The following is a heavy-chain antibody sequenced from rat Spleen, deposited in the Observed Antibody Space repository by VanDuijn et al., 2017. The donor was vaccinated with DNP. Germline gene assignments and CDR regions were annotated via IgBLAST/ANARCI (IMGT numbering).Heavy chain of an antibody. CDR2: ITNTGDGS. CDR3: TSNPHIRTAAPFDY. Sequence: EVQLVESGGGPVQPGRSLKLSCVASGFIFSNYWMTWIRQAPGKGLEWVASITNTGDGSYYSDSVKGRFSISRDNANSTLYLQVNSLRSEDTATYYCTSNPHIRTAAPFDYWGQGVMVTVSS. D-gene: IGHD3-8*01. CDR1: GFIFSNYW. J-gene: IGHJ2*01. V-gene: IGHV5-31*01.